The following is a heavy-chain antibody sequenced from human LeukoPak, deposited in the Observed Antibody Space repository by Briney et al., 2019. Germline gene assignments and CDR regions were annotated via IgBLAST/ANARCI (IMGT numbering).Heavy chain of an antibody. V-gene: IGHV3-30-3*01. J-gene: IGHJ4*02. Sequence: GGSLRLSCAASGFIFSGHVMHWVRQAPGKGLEWVSLISYDGSNKDYADSVKGRFTISRDNSKNTLYLQMNGLRAEDTAVYYCARGYNDFWSGSRFVSWGQGTLVTVSS. D-gene: IGHD3-3*01. CDR1: GFIFSGHV. CDR3: ARGYNDFWSGSRFVS. CDR2: ISYDGSNK.